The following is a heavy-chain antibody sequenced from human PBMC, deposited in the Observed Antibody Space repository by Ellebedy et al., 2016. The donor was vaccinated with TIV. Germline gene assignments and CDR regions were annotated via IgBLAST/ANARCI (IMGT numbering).Heavy chain of an antibody. CDR3: ATTKGIYSGYDRASRY. CDR1: GYSFTSYW. D-gene: IGHD5-12*01. Sequence: GESLKISXKGSGYSFTSYWIGWVRQMPGKGLEWMGIIYPGDSDTRYSPSFQGQVTISADKSISTAYLQWSSLKASDTAMYYCATTKGIYSGYDRASRYWGQGTLVTVSS. CDR2: IYPGDSDT. V-gene: IGHV5-51*01. J-gene: IGHJ4*02.